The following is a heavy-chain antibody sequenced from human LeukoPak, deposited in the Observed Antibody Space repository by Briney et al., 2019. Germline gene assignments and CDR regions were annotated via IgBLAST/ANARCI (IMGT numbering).Heavy chain of an antibody. J-gene: IGHJ5*02. V-gene: IGHV4-61*09. CDR1: GGSISSGSYY. Sequence: SETLSLTCTVSGGSISSGSYYWSWIRQPAGKGLEWIGHIYTSGSTNYNPSLKSRVTISVDTSKNQFSLKLSSVSAADTAVYYCARGGVRFLEWLSPSYNWFDPWGQGTLVTVSS. CDR3: ARGGVRFLEWLSPSYNWFDP. D-gene: IGHD3-3*01. CDR2: IYTSGST.